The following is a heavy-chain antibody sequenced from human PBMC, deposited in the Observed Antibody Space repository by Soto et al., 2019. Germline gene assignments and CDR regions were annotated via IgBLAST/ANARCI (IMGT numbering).Heavy chain of an antibody. Sequence: EVQLVESGGGLVKPGGSLRLSCAASGFTFSTYNMNWVRQAPGKGLEWVSSISSGSDYIYYADSVKGRFTISRENAKNSLYLQMNSLRVEDTAVYYCARVVAAAWNGLGGFDSWGQGTLVTVSS. J-gene: IGHJ5*01. CDR3: ARVVAAAWNGLGGFDS. CDR2: ISSGSDYI. V-gene: IGHV3-21*01. CDR1: GFTFSTYN. D-gene: IGHD1-1*01.